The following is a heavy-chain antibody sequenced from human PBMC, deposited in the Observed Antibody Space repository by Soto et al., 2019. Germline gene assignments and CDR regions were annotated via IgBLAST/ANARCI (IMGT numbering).Heavy chain of an antibody. CDR3: ASLRYSDVIGFYYYYLAV. CDR2: IYYSGST. Sequence: LSHTRTVSGGSISSYYWRWIRKHPGKGLEWIGYIYYSGSTNYNPSLKSRVTISVDTSKNQFSLKLSSVTAADTAVYYFASLRYSDVIGFYYYYLAVRGNGTAVTVSS. CDR1: GGSISSYY. D-gene: IGHD1-26*01. V-gene: IGHV4-59*08. J-gene: IGHJ6*03.